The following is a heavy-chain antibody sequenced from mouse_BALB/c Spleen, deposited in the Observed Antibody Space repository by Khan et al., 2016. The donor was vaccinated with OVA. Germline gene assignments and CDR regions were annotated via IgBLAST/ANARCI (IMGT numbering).Heavy chain of an antibody. CDR2: INTETGEP. CDR3: ASAYYGYFFAY. CDR1: GYTFTDYS. D-gene: IGHD2-9*01. Sequence: QIQLVQSGPELKKPGETVKISCKASGYTFTDYSMHWVKQAPGKGLKWMGWINTETGEPTYADDFKGRFAFSLETSASTAYLQINNLKNEDTATYFCASAYYGYFFAYWGQGTLVTVSA. V-gene: IGHV9-2-1*01. J-gene: IGHJ3*01.